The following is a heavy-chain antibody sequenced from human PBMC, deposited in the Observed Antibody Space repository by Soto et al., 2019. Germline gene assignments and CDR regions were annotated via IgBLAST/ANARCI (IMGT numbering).Heavy chain of an antibody. CDR3: ARVLHPFEP. D-gene: IGHD4-4*01. CDR2: INAYNGNT. J-gene: IGHJ5*02. Sequence: QVQLVKSGAEVKKPGASVKVSCKASGYTFTSYGISWVRQAPGQGLEWMGWINAYNGNTNYAQKLQGRVTMTTDTPKSTAYMELRSLRSAHTAVYYCARVLHPFEPWGQGTRVTVSS. V-gene: IGHV1-18*01. CDR1: GYTFTSYG.